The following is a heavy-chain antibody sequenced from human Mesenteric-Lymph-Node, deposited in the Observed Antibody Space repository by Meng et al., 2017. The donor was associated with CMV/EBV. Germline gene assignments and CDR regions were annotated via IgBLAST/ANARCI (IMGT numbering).Heavy chain of an antibody. J-gene: IGHJ5*01. CDR1: GFTFKSYA. CDR3: ARSPYELIYAGWFDS. D-gene: IGHD3/OR15-3a*01. Sequence: LSLTCAASGFTFKSYAMNWVRQAPGRGLEWVSGISGSGGTTDYADSVKGRFTISRDNSKNTLYLLANNLRAEDTAVYYCARSPYELIYAGWFDSWGQGTLVTVSS. V-gene: IGHV3-23*01. CDR2: ISGSGGTT.